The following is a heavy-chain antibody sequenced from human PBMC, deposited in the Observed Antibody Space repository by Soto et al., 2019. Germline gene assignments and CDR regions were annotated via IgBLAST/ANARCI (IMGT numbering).Heavy chain of an antibody. CDR1: GGSISSYY. V-gene: IGHV4-59*08. D-gene: IGHD1-1*01. Sequence: SETLSLTCTVSGGSISSYYWSWIRQPPGKGLEWIGYIYYSGSTNYNPSLKSRVTISVDTSKNQFSLKLNSMTAADTAVYYCAKKYNWNDGFDPWGQGTLVTVSS. CDR3: AKKYNWNDGFDP. CDR2: IYYSGST. J-gene: IGHJ5*02.